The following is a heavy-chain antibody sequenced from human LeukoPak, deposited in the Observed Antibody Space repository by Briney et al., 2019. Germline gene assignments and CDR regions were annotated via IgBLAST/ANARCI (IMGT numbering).Heavy chain of an antibody. V-gene: IGHV3-33*01. CDR2: IWYDGSNK. CDR1: GFTFSSYG. CDR3: AREGTTVVKGDFDY. Sequence: GGSLRLSCAASGFTFSSYGMHWVRQAPGKGLEWVAVIWYDGSNKYYADSVKGRFTISRDNSKNTLYLQMNSLRAEDTAVYYCAREGTTVVKGDFDYWGQGTLVTVSS. J-gene: IGHJ4*02. D-gene: IGHD4-23*01.